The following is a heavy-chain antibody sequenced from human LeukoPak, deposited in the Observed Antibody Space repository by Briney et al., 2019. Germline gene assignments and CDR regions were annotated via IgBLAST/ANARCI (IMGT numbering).Heavy chain of an antibody. D-gene: IGHD2-15*01. V-gene: IGHV4-34*01. CDR1: GGSFSGYY. Sequence: PSETLSRTCAVYGGSFSGYYWSWIRQPPGKGLEWIGEINHSGSTNYNPSLKSRVTISVDTSKNQFSLKLSSVTAADTAVYYCARARSPVPSGGKRYFDLWGRGTLVTVSS. CDR3: ARARSPVPSGGKRYFDL. J-gene: IGHJ2*01. CDR2: INHSGST.